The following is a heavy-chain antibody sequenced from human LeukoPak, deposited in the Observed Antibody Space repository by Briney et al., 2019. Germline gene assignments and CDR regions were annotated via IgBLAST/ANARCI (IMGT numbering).Heavy chain of an antibody. J-gene: IGHJ6*03. Sequence: ASVKVSCKASGYSFIDFYMHWVRQVPGQGLDWMGWINPNSGVTNYAQKFQGRVTMTRDTSISTVYMELRSLRSDDSAVYYCARNRAAVSNYYCMDVWGKGTTVTVSS. CDR3: ARNRAAVSNYYCMDV. CDR1: GYSFIDFY. CDR2: INPNSGVT. V-gene: IGHV1-2*02. D-gene: IGHD6-13*01.